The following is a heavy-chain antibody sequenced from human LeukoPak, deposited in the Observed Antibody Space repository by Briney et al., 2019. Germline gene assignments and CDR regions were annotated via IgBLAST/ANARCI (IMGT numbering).Heavy chain of an antibody. V-gene: IGHV3-7*01. CDR2: IKQDGSEK. Sequence: GGSLRLSCAASGSTFSSYWMSWVRQAPGKGLEWVANIKQDGSEKYYVDSVKGRFTISRDNAKNSLYLQMNSLRAEDTAVYYCARFNLLGYYFDYWGQGTLVTVSS. J-gene: IGHJ4*02. D-gene: IGHD6-25*01. CDR3: ARFNLLGYYFDY. CDR1: GSTFSSYW.